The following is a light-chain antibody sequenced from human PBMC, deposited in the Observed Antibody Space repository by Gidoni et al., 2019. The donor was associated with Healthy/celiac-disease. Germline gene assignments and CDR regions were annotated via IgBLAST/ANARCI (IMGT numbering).Light chain of an antibody. CDR3: QQLNSYPWT. J-gene: IGKJ1*01. V-gene: IGKV1-9*01. Sequence: DIQLTQSPSFLSASVGDRVTITCPASKGISSYLAWYQQKPGKAPKLLIYAASTLQSGVPSRFSGSGSGTEFTLTISSLQPEDFATYYCQQLNSYPWTFGQGTKVEIK. CDR2: AAS. CDR1: KGISSY.